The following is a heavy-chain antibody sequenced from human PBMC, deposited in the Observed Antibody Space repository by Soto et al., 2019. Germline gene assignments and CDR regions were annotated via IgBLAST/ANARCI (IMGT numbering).Heavy chain of an antibody. D-gene: IGHD6-19*01. CDR1: GGSISSYY. V-gene: IGHV4-59*08. Sequence: SETLSLTCTVSGGSISSYYWSWIRQPPGKGLEWIGYIYYTGSTNYNPSLKSRVTISVDTSKNQFSLKLSSVTAADTAVYYCARQGYSSGWYHDFDYWGQGTLVTVS. CDR3: ARQGYSSGWYHDFDY. CDR2: IYYTGST. J-gene: IGHJ4*02.